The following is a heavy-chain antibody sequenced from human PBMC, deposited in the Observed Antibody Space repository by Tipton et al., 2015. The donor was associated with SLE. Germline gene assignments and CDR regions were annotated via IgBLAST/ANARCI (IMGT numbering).Heavy chain of an antibody. CDR2: IWYDGSNK. J-gene: IGHJ3*02. D-gene: IGHD4/OR15-4a*01. Sequence: SLRLSCAASGFTFSSYGMHWVRQAPGKGLEWVAVIWYDGSNKYYADSVKGRFTISRDNSKNTLYLQMNSLRAEDTAMYYCATNYVGAFDIWGQGTMVTVSS. V-gene: IGHV3-33*08. CDR1: GFTFSSYG. CDR3: ATNYVGAFDI.